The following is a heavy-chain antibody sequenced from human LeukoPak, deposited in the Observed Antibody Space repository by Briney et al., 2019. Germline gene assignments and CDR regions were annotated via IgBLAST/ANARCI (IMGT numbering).Heavy chain of an antibody. Sequence: ASVKVSCKVSGYTLTELSMHWVRQAPGQGREWMGGFDPEDGETIYAQKFQGRVTMTEDTSTDTAYMELSSLRSEDTAVYYCATEGITGTTAGAFDIWGQGTMVTVSS. CDR1: GYTLTELS. CDR3: ATEGITGTTAGAFDI. J-gene: IGHJ3*02. V-gene: IGHV1-24*01. D-gene: IGHD1-7*01. CDR2: FDPEDGET.